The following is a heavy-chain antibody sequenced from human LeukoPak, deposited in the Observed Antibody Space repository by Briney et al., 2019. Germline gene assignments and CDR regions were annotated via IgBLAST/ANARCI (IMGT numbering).Heavy chain of an antibody. D-gene: IGHD3-16*01. CDR3: ARAVNYDYVWGRIFDP. V-gene: IGHV7-4-1*02. Sequence: ASVKVSCKASRYSFTDYTIYWVRQAPGQGLEWMGWINTNTGNPTYAQGFTGRFVFSLDTSVSTAYLQISSLKAEDTAVYYCARAVNYDYVWGRIFDPWGQGTLVTVSS. CDR2: INTNTGNP. CDR1: RYSFTDYT. J-gene: IGHJ5*02.